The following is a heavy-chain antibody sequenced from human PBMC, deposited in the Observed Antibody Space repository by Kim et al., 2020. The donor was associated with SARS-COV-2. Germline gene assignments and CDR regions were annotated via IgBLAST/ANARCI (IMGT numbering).Heavy chain of an antibody. V-gene: IGHV4-59*13. CDR3: ARVMGYYYGSGSYYGLYYFDY. D-gene: IGHD3-10*01. CDR1: GGSISSYY. Sequence: SETLSLTCTVSGGSISSYYWSWIRQPPGKGLEWIGYIYYSGSTNYNPSLKSRVTISVDTSKNKFSLKLSSVTAADTAVYYCARVMGYYYGSGSYYGLYYFDYWVQGTLVTVSS. CDR2: IYYSGST. J-gene: IGHJ4*02.